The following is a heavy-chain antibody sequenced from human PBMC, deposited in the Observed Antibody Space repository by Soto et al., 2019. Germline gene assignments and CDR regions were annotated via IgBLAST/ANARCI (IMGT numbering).Heavy chain of an antibody. CDR3: AISFPVPAAIGY. D-gene: IGHD2-2*02. J-gene: IGHJ4*02. CDR1: GYTFTSYA. CDR2: INAGNGNT. Sequence: QVQLVQSGAEVKKPGASGKVSCKASGYTFTSYAMNWVRQAPGQRLEWMGWINAGNGNTKYSKKFQGKVTITREPSASTAYMEMSIPRSEDTAVYYCAISFPVPAAIGYWGEGTLVTVSS. V-gene: IGHV1-3*01.